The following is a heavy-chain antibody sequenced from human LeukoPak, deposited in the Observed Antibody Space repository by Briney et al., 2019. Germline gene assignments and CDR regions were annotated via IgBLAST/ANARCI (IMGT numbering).Heavy chain of an antibody. Sequence: SETLSLTCTVSGGSISSYYWSWLRQPPGKGQEWIGYIYYSGSTHYNPSLKSRVTISEDPSKTQFSLKLSSVTAADTAVYYCAREDGTSMDNAFDISGQGTLVTVSS. CDR2: IYYSGST. CDR3: AREDGTSMDNAFDI. CDR1: GGSISSYY. D-gene: IGHD5-18*01. J-gene: IGHJ3*02. V-gene: IGHV4-59*12.